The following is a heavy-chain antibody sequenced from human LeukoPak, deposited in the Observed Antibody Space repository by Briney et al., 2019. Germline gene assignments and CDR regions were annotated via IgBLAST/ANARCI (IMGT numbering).Heavy chain of an antibody. CDR1: GGSISSYY. J-gene: IGHJ3*02. V-gene: IGHV4-39*07. CDR3: ARDRVVRDAFDI. Sequence: PSETLSLTCTVSGGSISSYYWGWIRQPPGKGLEWIGNIYYSGSTYYNPSLKSRVTISIDTSKNQFSLKLTSVTAADTAVYYCARDRVVRDAFDIWGQGTMVTVSS. D-gene: IGHD3-3*01. CDR2: IYYSGST.